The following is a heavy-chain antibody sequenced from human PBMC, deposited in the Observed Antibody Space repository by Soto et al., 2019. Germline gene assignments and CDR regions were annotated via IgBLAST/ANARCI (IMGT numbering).Heavy chain of an antibody. CDR3: ARDTDGLHY. CDR1: GLIFSNYK. CDR2: ISTDGSAT. V-gene: IGHV3-74*01. Sequence: GGSLRLSCAASGLIFSNYKMHWVRQAPGKGLVWVSRISTDGSATDYADSVKGRFTVSRDNAKNTLYLQMNSLRAEDTAVYYCARDTDGLHYWGQGTLVTVSS. J-gene: IGHJ4*02.